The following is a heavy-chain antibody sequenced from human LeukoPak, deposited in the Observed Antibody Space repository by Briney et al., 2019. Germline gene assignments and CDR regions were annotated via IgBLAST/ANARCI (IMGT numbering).Heavy chain of an antibody. V-gene: IGHV3-30-3*01. J-gene: IGHJ4*02. CDR3: ARGAGLAARLSRGGYFDY. CDR2: ISYDGSNK. CDR1: GFTFSSYA. D-gene: IGHD6-6*01. Sequence: PGGSLRLSCAASGFTFSSYAMHWVRQAPGKGLEWVAVISYDGSNKYYADSVKGRFTISRDNSKNTLYLQMNSLRAEDTAVYYCARGAGLAARLSRGGYFDYWGQGTLVTVSS.